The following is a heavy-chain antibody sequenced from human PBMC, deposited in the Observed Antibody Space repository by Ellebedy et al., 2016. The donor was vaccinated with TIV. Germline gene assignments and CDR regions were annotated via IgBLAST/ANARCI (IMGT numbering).Heavy chain of an antibody. D-gene: IGHD3-16*01. Sequence: GESLKISCATSGFSVSGMHWVRQAPGQGLEWVAFVRSDGTTKYYMDSVKGRFTISRDSSKNTLDLQMNSLRTEDTGVYYCVKGAYPVPTVMAVWGQGTMVIASS. CDR1: GFSVSG. J-gene: IGHJ6*02. V-gene: IGHV3-30*02. CDR3: VKGAYPVPTVMAV. CDR2: VRSDGTTK.